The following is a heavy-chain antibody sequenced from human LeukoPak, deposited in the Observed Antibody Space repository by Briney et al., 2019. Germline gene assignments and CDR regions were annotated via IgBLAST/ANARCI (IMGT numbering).Heavy chain of an antibody. V-gene: IGHV7-4-1*02. D-gene: IGHD6-19*01. J-gene: IGHJ4*02. CDR1: GYTFTSYA. CDR2: INTNTGNP. CDR3: ARVKGIAVAGFFDY. Sequence: ASVKVSCKAPGYTFTSYAMSWVRQAPGQGLEWMGWINTNTGNPTYAQGFTGRFVFSLDTSVSTAYLQISSLKAEDTAVYYCARVKGIAVAGFFDYWGQGTLVTVSS.